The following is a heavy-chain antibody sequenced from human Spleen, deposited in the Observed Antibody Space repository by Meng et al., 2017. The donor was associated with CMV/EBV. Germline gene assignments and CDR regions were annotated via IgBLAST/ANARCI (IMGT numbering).Heavy chain of an antibody. Sequence: FSSYGMHWVRHAPGKGLEWVAFIRYDGSNKYYADSVKGRFTISRDNSKNTLYLQMNSLRAEDTAVYYCAKGTRYCSSTSCPGAFDPWGQGTLVTVSS. J-gene: IGHJ5*02. CDR3: AKGTRYCSSTSCPGAFDP. D-gene: IGHD2-2*01. CDR1: FSSYG. CDR2: IRYDGSNK. V-gene: IGHV3-30*02.